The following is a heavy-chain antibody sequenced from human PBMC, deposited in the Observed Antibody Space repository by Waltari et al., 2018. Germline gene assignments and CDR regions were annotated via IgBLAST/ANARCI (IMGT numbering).Heavy chain of an antibody. CDR3: ARDKTATGDYDAFDI. CDR1: GGTFSSYA. CDR2: GIPIVGKA. J-gene: IGHJ3*02. Sequence: QVQLVQSGAEVKKPGSSVKVSCKASGGTFSSYAISWVRQAPGQGLEWMGGGIPIVGKANYAQKFQGSGTITADESTSTAYMELSSLRSEDTAVYYCARDKTATGDYDAFDIWGQGTMVTVSS. V-gene: IGHV1-69*01. D-gene: IGHD4-17*01.